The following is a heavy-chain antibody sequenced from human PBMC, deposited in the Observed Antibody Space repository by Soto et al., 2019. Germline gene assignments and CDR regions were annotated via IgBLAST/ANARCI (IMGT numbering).Heavy chain of an antibody. CDR1: GYTLTELS. Sequence: ASVKVSCKVSGYTLTELSMHWVRQAPGKGLEWMGGFDPEDGETIYAQKFQGRVTMTEDTSTDTAYIDLISLRSEDTAVYYCATDVPMQQWFLGYWGQGTLVPVSS. J-gene: IGHJ4*02. CDR3: ATDVPMQQWFLGY. D-gene: IGHD6-19*01. CDR2: FDPEDGET. V-gene: IGHV1-24*01.